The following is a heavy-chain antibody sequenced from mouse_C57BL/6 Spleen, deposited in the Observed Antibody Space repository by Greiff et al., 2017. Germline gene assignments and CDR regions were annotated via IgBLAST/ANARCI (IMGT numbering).Heavy chain of an antibody. J-gene: IGHJ3*01. D-gene: IGHD2-4*01. V-gene: IGHV1-55*01. Sequence: QVQLQQSGAELVKPGASVKMSCKASGYTFTSYWITWVKQRPGQGLEWIGDIYPGSGSTNYNEKFKSKATLTVDTSSSTAYMQLSSLTSEDSAVYYCARPYDYDGFWFAYWGQGSLVTVSA. CDR2: IYPGSGST. CDR1: GYTFTSYW. CDR3: ARPYDYDGFWFAY.